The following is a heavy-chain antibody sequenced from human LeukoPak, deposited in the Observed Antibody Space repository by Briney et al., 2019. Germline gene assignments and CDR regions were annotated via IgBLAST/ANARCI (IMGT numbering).Heavy chain of an antibody. CDR1: GFTFSSYA. CDR3: ASEGSGNFDY. CDR2: ISYDGSSK. J-gene: IGHJ4*02. D-gene: IGHD3-10*01. Sequence: PGGSLRLSCAASGFTFSSYAKHWVRQAPGKGLEWVAVISYDGSSKYYADSVKGRFTISRDNSKNTLYLQMNSLRAEDTAVYYCASEGSGNFDYWGQGTLVTVSS. V-gene: IGHV3-30*04.